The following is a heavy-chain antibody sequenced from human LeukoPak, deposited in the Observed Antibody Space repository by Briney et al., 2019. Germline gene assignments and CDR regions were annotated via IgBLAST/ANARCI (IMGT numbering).Heavy chain of an antibody. CDR1: GGSISSSSYY. J-gene: IGHJ4*02. V-gene: IGHV4-39*07. D-gene: IGHD6-13*01. CDR2: IYYSGST. Sequence: SETLSLTCTVSGGSISSSSYYWGWIRQPPGKGLEWIGSIYYSGSTYSNPSLKSRVTISVDTSKNQFSLKLSSVTAADTAVYYCARGLLSNSSSWIIRFDYWGQGTLVTVSS. CDR3: ARGLLSNSSSWIIRFDY.